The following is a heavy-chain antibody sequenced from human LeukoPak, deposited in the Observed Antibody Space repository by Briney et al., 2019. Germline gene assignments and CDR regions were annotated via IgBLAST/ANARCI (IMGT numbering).Heavy chain of an antibody. CDR3: VKDLSFPAFEGFDY. D-gene: IGHD3-9*01. Sequence: GGSLRLSCAASGFAFGTYAMSWVRQASGKGLEWVAAISGSGGSTYYADSVKGRFTISRDNSNNTLYLQMNSLRAEDTAVYYCVKDLSFPAFEGFDYWGQGTLVTVSS. J-gene: IGHJ4*02. V-gene: IGHV3-23*01. CDR2: ISGSGGST. CDR1: GFAFGTYA.